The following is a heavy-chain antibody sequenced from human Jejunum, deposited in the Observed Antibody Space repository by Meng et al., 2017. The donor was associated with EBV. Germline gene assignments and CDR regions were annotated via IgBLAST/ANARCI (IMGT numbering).Heavy chain of an antibody. CDR2: TYYMSKWYN. CDR1: GDSVSSNTVA. V-gene: IGHV6-1*01. CDR3: ARWNHQQGWFGP. J-gene: IGHJ5*02. Sequence: QVQLQQLGPGLVKPSQTLSLTCGISGDSVSSNTVAWNWIRRSPSRGLEWLGRTYYMSKWYNEYAVSVKSRITINADISKNQFSLQLNSVTPEDTAVYYCARWNHQQGWFGPWGQGTLVTVAS. D-gene: IGHD1-1*01.